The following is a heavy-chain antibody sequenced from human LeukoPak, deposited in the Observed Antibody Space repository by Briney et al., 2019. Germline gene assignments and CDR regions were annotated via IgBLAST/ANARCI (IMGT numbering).Heavy chain of an antibody. D-gene: IGHD3-22*01. V-gene: IGHV1-46*01. CDR1: GYSFTSYG. Sequence: ASVKVPCKASGYSFTSYGIHWVRQAPGQGLEWMGIINPSGSSTTYAQNFQGRVTMTGDTSTGTVYMELSSLRSEDTAVYYCARDYYDSGGYYHGGHWGQGKPFTVSS. J-gene: IGHJ4*02. CDR3: ARDYYDSGGYYHGGH. CDR2: INPSGSST.